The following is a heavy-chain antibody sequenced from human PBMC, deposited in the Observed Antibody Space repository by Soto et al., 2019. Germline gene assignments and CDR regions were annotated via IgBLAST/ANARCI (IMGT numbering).Heavy chain of an antibody. CDR1: GGSISSYY. J-gene: IGHJ4*02. D-gene: IGHD3-10*01. CDR2: IYYSGST. V-gene: IGHV4-59*01. Sequence: SETLSLTCTVSGGSISSYYWSWIRQPPGKGLEWIGYIYYSGSTNYNPSLKSRVTISVDTSKNQFSLKLSSVTDADTAVYYCARVSYGSGITVTGFDYWGQGTLVTVSS. CDR3: ARVSYGSGITVTGFDY.